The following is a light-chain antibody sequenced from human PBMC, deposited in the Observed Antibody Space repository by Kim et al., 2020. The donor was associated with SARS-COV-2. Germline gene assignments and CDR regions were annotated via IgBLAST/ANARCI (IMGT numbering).Light chain of an antibody. CDR2: TTS. J-gene: IGKJ2*03. V-gene: IGKV1-39*01. Sequence: SASVGDRVTITCRASQSITRFSNWYQQKPGEAPKLLIYTTSNLRSGVPSRFSGSGSGTDFTLTINNLQPEDFAIYYCQQSYSNPYSFGQGTKLEIK. CDR3: QQSYSNPYS. CDR1: QSITRF.